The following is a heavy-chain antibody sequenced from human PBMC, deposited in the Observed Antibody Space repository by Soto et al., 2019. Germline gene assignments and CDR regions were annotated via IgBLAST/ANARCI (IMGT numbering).Heavy chain of an antibody. J-gene: IGHJ6*02. CDR1: GFSLSNARMG. CDR2: IFSNDEK. Sequence: QVTLKESGPVLVKPTETLTLTCTVSGFSLSNARMGVSWIRQPPGKALEWLAHIFSNDEKSYSTTLKSRLTISKETTKSPVVLTMTNMDPVDTATYYCARIGRGGIAVPGTPPRKYGMDVWGQGTTVTVSS. CDR3: ARIGRGGIAVPGTPPRKYGMDV. V-gene: IGHV2-26*01. D-gene: IGHD6-19*01.